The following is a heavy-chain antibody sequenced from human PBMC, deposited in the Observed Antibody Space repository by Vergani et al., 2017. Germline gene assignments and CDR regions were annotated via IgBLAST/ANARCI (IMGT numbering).Heavy chain of an antibody. CDR3: ARVNTETNGHLYYYYYMDV. Sequence: QVQLQQWGGGLLKPSETLSLTCVVNGGSFTSYHWTWIRQSPGEGLEWVGDIDHTGRPDYNPSLKSRLTMSVDKSRNQFSLTLKSVTATETAIYFCARVNTETNGHLYYYYYMDVWGQGTAVTVS. D-gene: IGHD4-11*01. CDR2: IDHTGRP. CDR1: GGSFTSYH. J-gene: IGHJ6*03. V-gene: IGHV4-34*01.